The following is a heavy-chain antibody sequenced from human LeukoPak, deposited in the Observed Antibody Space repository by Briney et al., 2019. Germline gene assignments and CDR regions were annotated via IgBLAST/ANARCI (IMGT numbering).Heavy chain of an antibody. D-gene: IGHD3-16*01. Sequence: GGSLRLSCAASGFTFSSYAMHWVRQAPGKGLEWVAVISYDGSNKYYADSVKGRFTISRDNSKSTLYLQMNSLRAEDTAVYYCARDDSRAYYYGMDVWGQGTTVTVSS. CDR2: ISYDGSNK. CDR3: ARDDSRAYYYGMDV. CDR1: GFTFSSYA. V-gene: IGHV3-30-3*01. J-gene: IGHJ6*02.